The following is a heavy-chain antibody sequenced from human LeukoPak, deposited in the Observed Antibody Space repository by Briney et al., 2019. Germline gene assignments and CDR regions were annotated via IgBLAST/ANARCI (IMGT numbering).Heavy chain of an antibody. D-gene: IGHD3-22*01. CDR1: GGPISSGGYS. CDR3: ARAPQYYYDSSGYYDY. J-gene: IGHJ4*02. CDR2: IYHSGST. Sequence: SETLSLTCAVSGGPISSGGYSWSWIRQPPGKGLEWIGYIYHSGSTYYHPSLKSRVTISVDRSKNQFSLKLSSVTAADTAVYYCARAPQYYYDSSGYYDYWGQGTLVTVSS. V-gene: IGHV4-30-2*01.